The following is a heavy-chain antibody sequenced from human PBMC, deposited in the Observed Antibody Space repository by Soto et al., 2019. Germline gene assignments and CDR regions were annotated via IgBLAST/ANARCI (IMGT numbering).Heavy chain of an antibody. D-gene: IGHD6-13*01. V-gene: IGHV4-59*01. CDR1: GGSMRNYF. Sequence: SETLSLTCTVSGGSMRNYFWTWIRQPPGKGLEWIGYIHYSGTTSFFPSYNPSLRSRVTISGDTSKNQFSLKLLSVTTADTAVYFCAAGEASSRNLAPYYLDFWGQGALVTVSS. CDR3: AAGEASSRNLAPYYLDF. CDR2: IHYSGTT. J-gene: IGHJ4*02.